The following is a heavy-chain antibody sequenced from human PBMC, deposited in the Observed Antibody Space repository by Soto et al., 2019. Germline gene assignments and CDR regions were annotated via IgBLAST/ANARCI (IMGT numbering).Heavy chain of an antibody. CDR2: IYYSGTT. Sequence: SETLSLTCSVSGCSISGLCWSWVRPPPGRGLEWIGWIYYSGTTNYNPSLKSRVTISVDTSKNHFSLKLSSVTAADTAIYYCARRGKPSVLAFWGKGTTVPVS. CDR1: GCSISGLC. V-gene: IGHV4-59*08. CDR3: ARRGKPSVLAF. J-gene: IGHJ6*03. D-gene: IGHD3-10*01.